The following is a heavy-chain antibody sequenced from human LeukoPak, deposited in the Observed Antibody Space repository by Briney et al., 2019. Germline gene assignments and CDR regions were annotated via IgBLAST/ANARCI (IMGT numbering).Heavy chain of an antibody. J-gene: IGHJ4*02. V-gene: IGHV4-34*01. D-gene: IGHD3-22*01. CDR1: GGSFSGYY. CDR3: ARDRDNSGYYFDY. Sequence: SETLSLTCAVYGGSFSGYYWSWIRQPPGKGLEWIGEINHSGSTNYNPSLKSRVTISVDTSKNQFSLKLSSVTAADTALYYCARDRDNSGYYFDYWGQGILVTVSS. CDR2: INHSGST.